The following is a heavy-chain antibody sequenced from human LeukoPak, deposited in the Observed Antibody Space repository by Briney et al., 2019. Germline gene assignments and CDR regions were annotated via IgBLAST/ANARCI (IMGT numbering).Heavy chain of an antibody. CDR1: GGSISSSNW. Sequence: SETLSLTCAVSGGSISSSNWWSWVRQPPGKGLEWIGEIYHSGSTNYNPSLKSRVTISVDKSKNQFSLKLSSVTAADTAVYYCASLTTTYSSGWYDYWGQGTLVTVSS. CDR3: ASLTTTYSSGWYDY. D-gene: IGHD6-19*01. J-gene: IGHJ4*02. V-gene: IGHV4-4*02. CDR2: IYHSGST.